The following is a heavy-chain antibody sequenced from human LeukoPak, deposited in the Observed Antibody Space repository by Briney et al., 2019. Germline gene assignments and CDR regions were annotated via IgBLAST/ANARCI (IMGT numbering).Heavy chain of an antibody. J-gene: IGHJ5*02. CDR2: IIPIFGTA. CDR3: ARDLDDYGDYLNWFDP. CDR1: GGTFSSYA. V-gene: IGHV1-69*05. Sequence: GASVKVSCKASGGTFSSYAISWVRQAPGQGLEWMGGIIPIFGTANYAQKFQGRVTITTDESTSTAYMELSSLRSEDTAVYYCARDLDDYGDYLNWFDPWGQGTLVTVSS. D-gene: IGHD4-17*01.